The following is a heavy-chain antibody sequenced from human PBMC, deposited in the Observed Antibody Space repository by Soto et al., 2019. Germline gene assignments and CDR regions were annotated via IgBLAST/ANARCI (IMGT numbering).Heavy chain of an antibody. J-gene: IGHJ5*02. CDR2: ISSSSSYI. CDR3: ARARIAAAGTDWFDP. Sequence: EVQLVESGGGLVKPGGSLRLSCAASGFTFSSYSMNWVRQAPGNGLEWVSSISSSSSYIYYADSVKGRFTISRDNAKNSLYLQMNSLRAEDTAVYYCARARIAAAGTDWFDPWGQGTLVTVSS. V-gene: IGHV3-21*01. CDR1: GFTFSSYS. D-gene: IGHD6-13*01.